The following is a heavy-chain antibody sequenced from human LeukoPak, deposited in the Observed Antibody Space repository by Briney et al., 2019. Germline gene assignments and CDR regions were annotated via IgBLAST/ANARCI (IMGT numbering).Heavy chain of an antibody. J-gene: IGHJ4*02. CDR1: GFTFSSYA. Sequence: GGSLRLSCAASGFTFSSYAMSWVRQPPGKGLEWVSAISGSGGSTYYPDSVKGRFTISRDNSKNTLYLQMNSLRAEATAVYYCAKDFVTGWFRESYYFDYWGQGPLITVSS. CDR2: ISGSGGST. D-gene: IGHD3-10*01. CDR3: AKDFVTGWFRESYYFDY. V-gene: IGHV3-23*01.